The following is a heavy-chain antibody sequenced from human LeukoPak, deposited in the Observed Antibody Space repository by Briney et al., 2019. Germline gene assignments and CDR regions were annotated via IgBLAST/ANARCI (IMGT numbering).Heavy chain of an antibody. V-gene: IGHV3-30*03. CDR1: GFTFSSYG. J-gene: IGHJ4*02. D-gene: IGHD3-22*01. CDR2: ISYDGSNK. CDR3: ARDSYDSSGYYRGDFDY. Sequence: PGGSLRLSCAASGFTFSSYGMHWVRQAPGKGLEWVAVISYDGSNKYYADSVKGRFTISRDNAKNSLYLQMNSLRAEDTAVYYCARDSYDSSGYYRGDFDYWGQGTLVTVSS.